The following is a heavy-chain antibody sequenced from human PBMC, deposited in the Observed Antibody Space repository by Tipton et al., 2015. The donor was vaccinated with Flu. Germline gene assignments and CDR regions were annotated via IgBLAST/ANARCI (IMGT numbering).Heavy chain of an antibody. CDR2: IYDSVTS. Sequence: LRLSCTVSGDAITSYYWSWIRQPPGKGLEWIGYIYDSVTSNYNPSLKSRLTISVDSSKNQFSLKLTSVTAADTAVYYCARRDYSNYVSDPKNWFDPWGQGTLVTVSA. J-gene: IGHJ5*02. V-gene: IGHV4-59*08. CDR1: GDAITSYY. D-gene: IGHD4-11*01. CDR3: ARRDYSNYVSDPKNWFDP.